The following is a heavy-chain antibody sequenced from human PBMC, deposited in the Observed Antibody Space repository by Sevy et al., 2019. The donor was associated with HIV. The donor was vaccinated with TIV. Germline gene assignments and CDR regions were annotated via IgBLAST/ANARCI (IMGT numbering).Heavy chain of an antibody. Sequence: GGSLRLSCAAAGFTFSSYGMHWVRQAPGKGLEWVAVIWNDGSNKYYADSVNGRFTISRDNSKNTLYLQMNSLRAEDTAVYYCASSKDRGVAATPIDYWGQGTLVTVSS. CDR1: GFTFSSYG. CDR3: ASSKDRGVAATPIDY. D-gene: IGHD2-15*01. V-gene: IGHV3-33*01. CDR2: IWNDGSNK. J-gene: IGHJ4*02.